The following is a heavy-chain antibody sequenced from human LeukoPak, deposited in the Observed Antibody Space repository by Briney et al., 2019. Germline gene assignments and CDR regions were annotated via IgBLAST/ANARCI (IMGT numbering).Heavy chain of an antibody. J-gene: IGHJ5*02. CDR3: ARDGSGDSSGWYGRSYNWFYL. D-gene: IGHD6-19*01. CDR1: GYTFTSYG. CDR2: ISAYNGNT. V-gene: IGHV1-18*01. Sequence: ASVKVSCKASGYTFTSYGISWVRQAPGQGLEWMGWISAYNGNTNYAQKLQGRVTMTTDTSTSTAYMELRILRSDDTAVYYCARDGSGDSSGWYGRSYNWFYLWGQGTLVTVSS.